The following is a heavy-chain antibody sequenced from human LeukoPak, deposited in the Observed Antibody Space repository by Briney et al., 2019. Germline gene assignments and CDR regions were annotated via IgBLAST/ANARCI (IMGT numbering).Heavy chain of an antibody. D-gene: IGHD1-26*01. CDR1: GGSVSSGSYY. Sequence: SETLSLTCTVSGGSVSSGSYYWSWIRQPPGKGLAWIGYIYYSDITSYNPSLKSRVTISVDMSKNQFSLNLSSLTAADTAVYYCARVLGPMYHDAFDIWGLGTMVTVSS. CDR3: ARVLGPMYHDAFDI. CDR2: IYYSDIT. V-gene: IGHV4-61*01. J-gene: IGHJ3*02.